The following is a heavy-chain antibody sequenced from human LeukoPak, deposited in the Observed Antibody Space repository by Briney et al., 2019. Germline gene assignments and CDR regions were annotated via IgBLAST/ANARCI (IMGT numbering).Heavy chain of an antibody. CDR2: INHSGST. V-gene: IGHV4-34*01. CDR1: GGSFSGYY. J-gene: IGHJ4*02. CDR3: ARGGGDGYNYYFDY. Sequence: SETLSLTCAVYGGSFSGYYWRWIRQPPGKGLEWIGEINHSGSTNYNPSLKSRVTISVDTSKNQFSLKLSSVTAADTAVYYCARGGGDGYNYYFDYWGQGTLVTVSS. D-gene: IGHD5-24*01.